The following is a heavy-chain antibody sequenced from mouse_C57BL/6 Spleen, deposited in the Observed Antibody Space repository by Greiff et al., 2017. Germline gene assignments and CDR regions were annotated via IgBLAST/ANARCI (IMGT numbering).Heavy chain of an antibody. CDR3: ARDEDGYDARDY. CDR2: ISDGGSYT. J-gene: IGHJ4*01. V-gene: IGHV5-4*01. D-gene: IGHD2-3*01. Sequence: EVHLVESGGGLVKPGGSLKLSCAASGFTFSSYAMSWVRQTPEKRLEWVATISDGGSYTYYPDNVKGRFTISRDNAKNNLYLQMSHLKSEDTAMYYCARDEDGYDARDYWGQGTSVTVSS. CDR1: GFTFSSYA.